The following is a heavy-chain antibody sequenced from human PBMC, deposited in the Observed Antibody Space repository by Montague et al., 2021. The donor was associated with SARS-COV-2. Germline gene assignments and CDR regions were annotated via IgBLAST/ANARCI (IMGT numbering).Heavy chain of an antibody. CDR3: ARASLVRGVIITRVRYSYYMDV. V-gene: IGHV1-8*01. D-gene: IGHD3-10*01. J-gene: IGHJ6*03. Sequence: SVKVSCKASGYTFTSYDINWVRRAAGQGLEWMGWMNPNSGNTGYAQKLQGRVTMTRDTSMNTAYMELSSLRSEDTAVYYCARASLVRGVIITRVRYSYYMDVWGKGTTVTV. CDR1: GYTFTSYD. CDR2: MNPNSGNT.